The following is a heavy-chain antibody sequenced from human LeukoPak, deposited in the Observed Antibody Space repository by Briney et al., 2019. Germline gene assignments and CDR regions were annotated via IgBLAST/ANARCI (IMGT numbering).Heavy chain of an antibody. V-gene: IGHV5-51*01. J-gene: IGHJ4*02. CDR2: IYPGDSDT. CDR1: GYSFTSYW. D-gene: IGHD2-2*01. CDR3: ARQPEIVVVPAARGPKLTRGIDY. Sequence: GESLKISCKGSGYSFTSYWIGWVRQMPGKGLEWMGIIYPGDSDTRYSPSFQGQVTISADKSISTAYLQWSSLKASDTAMYYCARQPEIVVVPAARGPKLTRGIDYWGQGTLVTVSS.